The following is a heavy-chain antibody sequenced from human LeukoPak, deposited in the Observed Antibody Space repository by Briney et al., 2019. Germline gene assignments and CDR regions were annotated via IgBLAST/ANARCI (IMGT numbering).Heavy chain of an antibody. D-gene: IGHD1-1*01. CDR2: ISSSGSTI. Sequence: GGSLRLSCAASGFTFSSYEMNWVRQAPGKGLEWVSYISSSGSTIYYADSVKGRFTISRDNAKNSLYLQMNSLRAEDTAVYYCARESPGTTSYYWGQGTLVTVSS. CDR1: GFTFSSYE. J-gene: IGHJ4*02. V-gene: IGHV3-48*03. CDR3: ARESPGTTSYY.